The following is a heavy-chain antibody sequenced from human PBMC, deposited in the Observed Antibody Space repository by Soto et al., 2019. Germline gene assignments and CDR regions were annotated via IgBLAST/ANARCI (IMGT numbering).Heavy chain of an antibody. Sequence: XVSLRLSVAASGFTFTRYSMNWVRQAPGKGLEWVSSISSTTNYIYYADSMKGRFTVSRDNAKNSVYLEMNSLSAEDTAVYYCARESEDLTSNFDYWGQGTLVTVSS. CDR3: ARESEDLTSNFDY. CDR1: GFTFTRYS. CDR2: ISSTTNYI. V-gene: IGHV3-21*01. J-gene: IGHJ4*02.